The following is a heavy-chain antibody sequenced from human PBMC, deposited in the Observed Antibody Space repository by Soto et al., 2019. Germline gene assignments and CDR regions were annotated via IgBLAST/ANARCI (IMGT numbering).Heavy chain of an antibody. V-gene: IGHV3-23*01. CDR2: IRGSGAES. CDR3: ARSEGADGVVWFDT. D-gene: IGHD1-26*01. Sequence: EVQLLQSGGDLVQPGGSLRVSCVASGFSFSNFAMSWVRQAPGKGLEWVSGIRGSGAESHYADSVRGRFTISRDNSKNTVYLEMHSLNVGDTAVYYCARSEGADGVVWFDTWGRGTLVTVSS. CDR1: GFSFSNFA. J-gene: IGHJ5*02.